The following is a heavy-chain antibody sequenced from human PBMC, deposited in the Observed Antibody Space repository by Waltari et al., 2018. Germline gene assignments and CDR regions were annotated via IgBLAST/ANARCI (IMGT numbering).Heavy chain of an antibody. J-gene: IGHJ4*02. CDR1: GFPFSSYA. D-gene: IGHD2-2*01. Sequence: EVQLVESGGGLVQPGGSLRLSCAASGFPFSSYAMSWVRQAPGKGLEWVSAISGSGGRTYYADSVKGRFTISRDNSKNTLYLQMNSLRAEDTAVYYCAKDRTPARARPYYFDYWGQGTLVTVSS. V-gene: IGHV3-23*04. CDR2: ISGSGGRT. CDR3: AKDRTPARARPYYFDY.